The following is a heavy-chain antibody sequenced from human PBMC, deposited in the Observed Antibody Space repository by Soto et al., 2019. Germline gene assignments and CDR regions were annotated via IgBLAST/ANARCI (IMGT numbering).Heavy chain of an antibody. V-gene: IGHV3-74*01. CDR1: GFTFSSYW. Sequence: EVQLVESGGGLVQPGGSLRLSCAASGFTFSSYWMHWVRQAPGKGLVWVSRINSDGSSTSYADSVKGRFTISRDNAKNTLYLQMNSLRAEDTAVYYCARVGWEYCSVGSCYGNPFDYWGQGTLVTVSS. CDR3: ARVGWEYCSVGSCYGNPFDY. CDR2: INSDGSST. J-gene: IGHJ4*02. D-gene: IGHD2-15*01.